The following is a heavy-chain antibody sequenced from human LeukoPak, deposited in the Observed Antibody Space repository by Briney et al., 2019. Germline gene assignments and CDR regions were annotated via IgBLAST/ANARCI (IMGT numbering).Heavy chain of an antibody. CDR3: ARAPANKYDSRLSEDY. Sequence: AAVKVSCKASGYTFTGYYIHWVRQAPGQGLEWMGIINPGDGNTSYAQKFQDRVTMTRDTSTSTVYMELRSLRSEDTAVYYCARAPANKYDSRLSEDYWGQGTLVTVSS. CDR2: INPGDGNT. V-gene: IGHV1-46*01. J-gene: IGHJ4*02. CDR1: GYTFTGYY. D-gene: IGHD3-22*01.